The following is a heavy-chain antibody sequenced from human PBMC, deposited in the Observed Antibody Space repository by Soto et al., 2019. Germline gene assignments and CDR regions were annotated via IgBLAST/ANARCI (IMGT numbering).Heavy chain of an antibody. V-gene: IGHV3-23*01. Sequence: EVQLLESGGDLVEPGGSLRLSCAASGFTFGSCAMSWVRQAPGKGLEWVSAISGSDAGTYYADSVKGRFTISRDNSKNTLYLQMNSLRAEDTAVYYCAKDRCSRTRCYFDYWGQGTLVTVSS. J-gene: IGHJ4*02. CDR1: GFTFGSCA. CDR3: AKDRCSRTRCYFDY. CDR2: ISGSDAGT. D-gene: IGHD2-2*01.